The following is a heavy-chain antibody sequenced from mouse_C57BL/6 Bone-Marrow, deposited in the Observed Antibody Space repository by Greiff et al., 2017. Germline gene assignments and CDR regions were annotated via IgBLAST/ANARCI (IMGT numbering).Heavy chain of an antibody. J-gene: IGHJ1*03. CDR3: ARGATTTVVATGYFDV. V-gene: IGHV1-39*01. D-gene: IGHD1-1*01. Sequence: EVKLMESGPELVKPGASVKISCKASGYSFTDYNMNWVKQSNGKSLEWIGVINPNYGTTSYNQKFKGKATLTVDQSSSTAYMQLNSLTSEDSAVYYWARGATTTVVATGYFDVWGTGTTVTVSS. CDR2: INPNYGTT. CDR1: GYSFTDYN.